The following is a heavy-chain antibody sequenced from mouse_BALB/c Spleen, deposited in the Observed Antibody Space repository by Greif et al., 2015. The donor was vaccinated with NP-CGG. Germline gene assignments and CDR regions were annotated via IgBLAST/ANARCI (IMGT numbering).Heavy chain of an antibody. V-gene: IGHV7-3*02. J-gene: IGHJ1*01. Sequence: EVMLVESGGGLVQPGGSLRLSCATSGFTFTDYYMSWVRQPPGKALEWLGFIRNKANGYTTEYSASVKGRFTISRDNSQSILYLQMNPLRAEDSATYYCAREYYGYFDVWGAGTTVTVSS. CDR3: AREYYGYFDV. CDR1: GFTFTDYY. CDR2: IRNKANGYTT.